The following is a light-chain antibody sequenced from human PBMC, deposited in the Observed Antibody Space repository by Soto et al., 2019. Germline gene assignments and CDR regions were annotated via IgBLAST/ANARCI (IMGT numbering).Light chain of an antibody. J-gene: IGKJ1*01. CDR3: QQYGSSGT. CDR2: GAS. Sequence: EILLTQSPCTLALSPGERATLSCRASQSVSKNYLAWYQQKPGHAPSLLIYGASNGATGIPDRLSGSGSGTDFTLTISRLEPEDFAVYYCQQYGSSGTFGQGTKVDIK. CDR1: QSVSKNY. V-gene: IGKV3-20*01.